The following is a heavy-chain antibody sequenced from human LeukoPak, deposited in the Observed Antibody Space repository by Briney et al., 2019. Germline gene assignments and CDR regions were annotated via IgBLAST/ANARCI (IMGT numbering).Heavy chain of an antibody. J-gene: IGHJ4*02. D-gene: IGHD3-9*01. V-gene: IGHV3-30*02. CDR2: VRYDGRTK. CDR1: GIMFSDYG. CDR3: AKMGEGDFDILTDY. Sequence: GGSLKLSCAASGIMFSDYGVHWVRQTPSKGLEWVAFVRYDGRTKYYGDSVKGRFTISRDNSKNTLYLQMNSLRAEDTAVYYCAKMGEGDFDILTDYWGQGTLVTVSS.